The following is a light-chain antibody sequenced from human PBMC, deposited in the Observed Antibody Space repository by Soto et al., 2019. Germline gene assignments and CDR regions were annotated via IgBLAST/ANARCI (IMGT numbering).Light chain of an antibody. CDR1: QSISSW. CDR2: DAS. CDR3: QQYNSYRT. J-gene: IGKJ1*01. V-gene: IGKV1-5*01. Sequence: DIQMTQSPSTLSASVGERVTITCRASQSISSWLAWYQQKPGEAPKLLIYDASSLESGVPSRFSGSGSGTEFTLTISRLQPDDFATYYCQQYNSYRTFGQGTKVDIK.